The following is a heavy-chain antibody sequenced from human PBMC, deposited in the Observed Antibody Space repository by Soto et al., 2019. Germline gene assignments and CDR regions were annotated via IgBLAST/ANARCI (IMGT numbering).Heavy chain of an antibody. CDR2: IYWDDDK. CDR3: AHSVSSGYDSVSSSWYFDY. D-gene: IGHD5-12*01. V-gene: IGHV2-5*02. CDR1: GFSLSTSGVG. J-gene: IGHJ4*02. Sequence: QITLKESGPTLVKPTQTLTLTCTFSGFSLSTSGVGVGWIRQPPGKALEWLALIYWDDDKRYSPSLKSRLTITNDTSKNQVVLTMTNMDPVDTATYYCAHSVSSGYDSVSSSWYFDYWGQGTLVTVSS.